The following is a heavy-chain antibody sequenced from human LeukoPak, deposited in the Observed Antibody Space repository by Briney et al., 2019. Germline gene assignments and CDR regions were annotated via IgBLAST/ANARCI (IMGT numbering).Heavy chain of an antibody. Sequence: SETLSLTCSVSGGSISSSSNYWGWIRQPPGKGLEWIATIYYSGGTYYNPSLKSRVTISVDTSKNQFSLKLSSVTAADTAVYYCARYIAARFSHYYYYYMDVWGKGTTVTVSS. CDR1: GGSISSSSNY. D-gene: IGHD6-6*01. CDR2: IYYSGGT. CDR3: ARYIAARFSHYYYYYMDV. J-gene: IGHJ6*03. V-gene: IGHV4-39*07.